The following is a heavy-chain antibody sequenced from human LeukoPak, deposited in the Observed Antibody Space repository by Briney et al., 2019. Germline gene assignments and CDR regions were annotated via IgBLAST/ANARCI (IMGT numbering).Heavy chain of an antibody. J-gene: IGHJ4*02. D-gene: IGHD1-1*01. CDR1: GFTFSSYG. CDR3: ARAASLWNPESIDY. V-gene: IGHV3-33*01. CDR2: IWYDGSNK. Sequence: PGRSLRLSCAAPGFTFSSYGMHWVRQAPGKGLEWVAVIWYDGSNKYYADSVKGRFTISRDNSKNTLYLQMNSLRAEDTAVYYCARAASLWNPESIDYWGQGTLVTVSS.